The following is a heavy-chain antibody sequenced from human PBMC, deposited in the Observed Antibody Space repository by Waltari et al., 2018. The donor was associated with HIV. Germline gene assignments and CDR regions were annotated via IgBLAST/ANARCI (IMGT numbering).Heavy chain of an antibody. V-gene: IGHV4-39*01. J-gene: IGHJ4*02. D-gene: IGHD2-2*01. CDR2: MYKSGTT. CDR3: ARRGDGFNQHARLDH. Sequence: QLHLQESGPGLVKPSETLALTCTVSGGSITSNDFYWAWIRQPPGKGLEWIGLMYKSGTTDYNPSLKSRVSMSRDTSKNRFSLRLHSVTAADTAIYYCARRGDGFNQHARLDHWGPGTLVTVSS. CDR1: GGSITSNDFY.